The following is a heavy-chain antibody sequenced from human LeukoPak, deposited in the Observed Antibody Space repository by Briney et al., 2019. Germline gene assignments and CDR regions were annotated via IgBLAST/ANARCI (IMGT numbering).Heavy chain of an antibody. Sequence: SETLSLTCTVSGGSISNFYWTWIRQPPGKGLEWIGYIYYSGSTNYNPSLKSRVTISVDTSRNQFSLKLSSVTAADTAVYYCARRKAAAVDYWGQGTLVTVSS. CDR1: GGSISNFY. CDR3: ARRKAAAVDY. J-gene: IGHJ4*02. CDR2: IYYSGST. V-gene: IGHV4-59*01. D-gene: IGHD6-13*01.